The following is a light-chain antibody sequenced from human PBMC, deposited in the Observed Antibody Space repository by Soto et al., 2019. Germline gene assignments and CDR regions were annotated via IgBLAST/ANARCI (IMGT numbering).Light chain of an antibody. CDR1: SSNIGGTNY. CDR2: SNN. CDR3: ASWDDRLGAVI. Sequence: QSVLAQPPSASGTPGQRVFISCSVSSSNIGGTNYAYWYQQLPGAAPKLLMHSNNLRPSGVPERISGSKSGTSASLAISGLRSEDEAVYYCASWDDRLGAVIFGGGTKVTAL. V-gene: IGLV1-47*02. J-gene: IGLJ2*01.